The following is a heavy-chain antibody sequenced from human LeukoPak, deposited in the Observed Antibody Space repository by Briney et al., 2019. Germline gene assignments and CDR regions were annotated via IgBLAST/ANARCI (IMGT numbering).Heavy chain of an antibody. D-gene: IGHD6-19*01. Sequence: GGSLRLTCAASGFTFSSYGMHWVRQAPGKGLEWVAVISYDGSNKYYADSVKGRFTISRDNSKNTLYLQMNSLRAEDTAVYYCARRSGIAVAGAFDYWGQGTLVTVSS. CDR1: GFTFSSYG. J-gene: IGHJ4*02. V-gene: IGHV3-33*05. CDR2: ISYDGSNK. CDR3: ARRSGIAVAGAFDY.